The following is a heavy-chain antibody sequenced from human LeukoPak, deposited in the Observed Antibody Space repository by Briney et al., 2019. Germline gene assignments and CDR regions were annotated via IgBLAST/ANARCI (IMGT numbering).Heavy chain of an antibody. D-gene: IGHD3-16*01. CDR1: GGSISSSSYY. CDR3: AREWITFGGPETRFDP. J-gene: IGHJ5*02. V-gene: IGHV4-39*07. CDR2: IYHSGST. Sequence: SETLSLTCTVSGGSISSSSYYWGWIRQPPGRGLEWIGSIYHSGSTYYNPSLKSRVTISVDTSKNQFSLKLSSVTAADTAVYYCAREWITFGGPETRFDPWGQGTLVTVSS.